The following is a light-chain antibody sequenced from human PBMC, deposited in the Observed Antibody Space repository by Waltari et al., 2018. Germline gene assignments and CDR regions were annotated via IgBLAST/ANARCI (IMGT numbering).Light chain of an antibody. Sequence: QSVLTQPPSASGTPGQRVTISCSGSSSNIGSNTVDWYQKVPGTAPKLLIHSDYLRPSGVPDRFSGSKSGTSASLAVSGLQSEDEADYYCAAWDDSLRENVFGSGTKVTVL. CDR2: SDY. V-gene: IGLV1-44*01. CDR3: AAWDDSLRENV. J-gene: IGLJ6*01. CDR1: SSNIGSNT.